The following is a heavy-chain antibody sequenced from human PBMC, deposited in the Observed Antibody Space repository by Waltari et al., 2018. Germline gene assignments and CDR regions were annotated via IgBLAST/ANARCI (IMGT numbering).Heavy chain of an antibody. J-gene: IGHJ4*02. Sequence: EVQLLESGGGLVQPGGSLRLSCAASGFTFSSYAMSWVRQAPGKGLEWVSAISGRGGSTYYADSVKGRFTISRDNSKNTLYLQMNSLRAEDTAVYYCAKVLQWLDSFFDYWGQGTLVTVSS. CDR3: AKVLQWLDSFFDY. V-gene: IGHV3-23*01. CDR2: ISGRGGST. D-gene: IGHD6-19*01. CDR1: GFTFSSYA.